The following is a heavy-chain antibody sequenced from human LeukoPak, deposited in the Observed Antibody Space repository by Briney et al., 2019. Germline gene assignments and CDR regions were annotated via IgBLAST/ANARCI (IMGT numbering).Heavy chain of an antibody. D-gene: IGHD3-9*01. Sequence: GASMKVSCKVSRDAFSVFYMQWVRAAPGQGLGWVLRIYPNKGGTNYAQKLQGRVTMTRHTSISSAYRDLSRLRSDDTAVYDCARDNYDILTGYHDVNYCGERALVSVSS. CDR1: RDAFSVFY. CDR3: ARDNYDILTGYHDVNY. V-gene: IGHV1-2*06. J-gene: IGHJ4*02. CDR2: IYPNKGGT.